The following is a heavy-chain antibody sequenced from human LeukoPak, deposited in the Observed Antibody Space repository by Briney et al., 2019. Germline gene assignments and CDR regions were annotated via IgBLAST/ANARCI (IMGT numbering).Heavy chain of an antibody. J-gene: IGHJ5*02. CDR2: IYHSGST. Sequence: PSETLSLTCTVSGYSISSGYYWGWIRQPPGKGLEWIGSIYHSGSTYYNPSLKSRVTISVDTSKNQFSLKLSSVTAADTAVYYCARLYDTSRFDPWGQGTLVTVSS. CDR3: ARLYDTSRFDP. V-gene: IGHV4-38-2*02. CDR1: GYSISSGYY. D-gene: IGHD3-10*01.